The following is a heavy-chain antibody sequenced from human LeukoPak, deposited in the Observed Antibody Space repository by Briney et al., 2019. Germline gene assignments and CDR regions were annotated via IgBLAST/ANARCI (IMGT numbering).Heavy chain of an antibody. Sequence: GGSLRLSCAASGFTVSSNYMSWVRQAPGKGLEWVSVIYSGGSTYYADSVKGRFTISRDNSKNTLYLQMNSLRAEDTAVYYCARDHSSGYYYFDYWGQGTLVTVSS. CDR2: IYSGGST. J-gene: IGHJ4*02. CDR1: GFTVSSNY. CDR3: ARDHSSGYYYFDY. V-gene: IGHV3-53*01. D-gene: IGHD3-22*01.